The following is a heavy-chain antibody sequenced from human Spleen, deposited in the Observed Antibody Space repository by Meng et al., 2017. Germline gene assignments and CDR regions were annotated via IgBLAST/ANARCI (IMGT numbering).Heavy chain of an antibody. V-gene: IGHV3-23*01. Sequence: GESLKISCAASGFTFSNYAMSWVRQAPGKGLEWVSGINGGASNTFYADSVKGRFTISRDNSKNTLSLQMNSLRAEDTALYYCAREKDTTMGNAFDIWGQGTMVTVSS. CDR3: AREKDTTMGNAFDI. D-gene: IGHD5-18*01. CDR1: GFTFSNYA. CDR2: INGGASNT. J-gene: IGHJ3*02.